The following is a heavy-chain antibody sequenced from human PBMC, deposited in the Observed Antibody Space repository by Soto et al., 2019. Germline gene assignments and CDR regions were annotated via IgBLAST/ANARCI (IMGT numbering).Heavy chain of an antibody. J-gene: IGHJ6*04. CDR1: CGSISSYY. Sequence: XETLSLTCTVACGSISSYYWSWIRQPPGKGLEWIGYIYYSGSTNYNPSLKSRVTISVDTSKNHFSLKLSCLTAADPAAYSCAGDLGGGEDVWCEGTTVTVSS. CDR2: IYYSGST. CDR3: AGDLGGGEDV. D-gene: IGHD3-16*01. V-gene: IGHV4-59*01.